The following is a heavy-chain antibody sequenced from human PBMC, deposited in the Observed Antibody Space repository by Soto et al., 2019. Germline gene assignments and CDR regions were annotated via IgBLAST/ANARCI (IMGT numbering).Heavy chain of an antibody. CDR1: GGSISGSYYY. Sequence: PSETLSLTCAVSGGSISGSYYYWGWLRQSPGRGPEWIGSVFYTGFTSYNPSLESRVSVSVDTSKNQFSLKVSAVTAADTAVYYCARNFDIAATGTAFDSWGRGVLVTVSS. CDR2: VFYTGFT. J-gene: IGHJ4*02. CDR3: ARNFDIAATGTAFDS. V-gene: IGHV4-39*01. D-gene: IGHD6-13*01.